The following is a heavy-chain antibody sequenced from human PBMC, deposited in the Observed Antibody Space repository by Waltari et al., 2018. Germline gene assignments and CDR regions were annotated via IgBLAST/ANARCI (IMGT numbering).Heavy chain of an antibody. J-gene: IGHJ6*03. D-gene: IGHD3-10*01. CDR2: SGPEERQT. Sequence: QVRLVQSGAEVRKPGASVKVSCNLSGYTLRALSIHWVRPAPGKGLEWMGSSGPEERQTIYARSFQGIVAMTEDTSTHTAYMELSSLRSDDSAVYYCASRVGTLLQGVIIVSDYYHYMDVWGEGTTVTVSS. V-gene: IGHV1-24*01. CDR3: ASRVGTLLQGVIIVSDYYHYMDV. CDR1: GYTLRALS.